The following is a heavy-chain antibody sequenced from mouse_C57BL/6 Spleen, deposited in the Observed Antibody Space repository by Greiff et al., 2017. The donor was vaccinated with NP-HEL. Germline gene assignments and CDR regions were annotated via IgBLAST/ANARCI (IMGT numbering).Heavy chain of an antibody. CDR1: GYSITSGYY. D-gene: IGHD1-1*01. CDR3: AREDYGSTY. CDR2: ISYDGSN. J-gene: IGHJ2*01. V-gene: IGHV3-6*01. Sequence: EVQRVESGPGLVKPSQSLSLTCSVTGYSITSGYYWNWIRQFPGNKLEWMGYISYDGSNNYNPSLKNRISITRDTSKNQFFLKLNSVTTEDTATYYCAREDYGSTYWGQGTTLTVSS.